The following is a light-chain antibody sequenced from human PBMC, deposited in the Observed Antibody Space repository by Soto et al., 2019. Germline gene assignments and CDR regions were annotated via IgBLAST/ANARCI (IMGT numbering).Light chain of an antibody. Sequence: DIQMTQSPSSLSASVGDRVTITCRASQTISSSLNWYQQKPGKAPDLLIYAASNLQSGVPSRFSGSVSGSDFTLTISSLQPEDFETYYCQQSYSSPQMYTFGQGTRLEIK. CDR2: AAS. CDR1: QTISSS. CDR3: QQSYSSPQMYT. J-gene: IGKJ2*01. V-gene: IGKV1-39*01.